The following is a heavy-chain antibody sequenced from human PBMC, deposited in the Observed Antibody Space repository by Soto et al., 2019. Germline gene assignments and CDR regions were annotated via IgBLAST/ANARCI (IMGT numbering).Heavy chain of an antibody. Sequence: QVQLQESGPGLVKPSGTLSLTCAVSGASISDSKWWTWVRQSPGKGLEWSGEISPSGNSNYNPSPKGRVNISVDKSKNQFSLQLPSVPAADTAIYSCENKGGTYYFIWGQGTLVTVSS. CDR3: ENKGGTYYFI. CDR1: GASISDSKW. V-gene: IGHV4-4*02. CDR2: ISPSGNS. J-gene: IGHJ4*02. D-gene: IGHD1-26*01.